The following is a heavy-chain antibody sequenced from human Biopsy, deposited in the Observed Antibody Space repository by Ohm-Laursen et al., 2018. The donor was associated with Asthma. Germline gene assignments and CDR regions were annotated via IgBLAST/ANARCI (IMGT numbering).Heavy chain of an antibody. CDR3: ARGPEWSGLDF. Sequence: TLSLTCRMYGLSSSAYYWTWIRQTPGKGLEWIGESDHRGNTNTNATLKSRVTISKAKSANEFSLKMKSVTAADTAIYYCARGPEWSGLDFWARGPLVSVSS. D-gene: IGHD3-3*01. V-gene: IGHV4-34*01. J-gene: IGHJ4*02. CDR1: GLSSSAYY. CDR2: SDHRGNT.